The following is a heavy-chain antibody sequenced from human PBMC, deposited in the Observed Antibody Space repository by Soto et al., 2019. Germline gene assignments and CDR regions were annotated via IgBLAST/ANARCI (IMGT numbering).Heavy chain of an antibody. CDR2: IIPIFGTA. D-gene: IGHD1-1*01. CDR1: GGTFSSYA. V-gene: IGHV1-69*13. CDR3: ARPGQLGGRKTYYYYGMDV. J-gene: IGHJ6*02. Sequence: SVKVSCKASGGTFSSYAISWVRQAPGQGLEWMGGIIPIFGTANYAQKFQGRVTITADESTSTAYMELSSLRSEDTAVYYCARPGQLGGRKTYYYYGMDVWGQGTTVTVSS.